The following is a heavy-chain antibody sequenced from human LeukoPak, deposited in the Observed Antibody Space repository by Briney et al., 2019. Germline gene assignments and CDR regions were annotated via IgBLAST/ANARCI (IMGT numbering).Heavy chain of an antibody. CDR2: MSYDGSKK. Sequence: GGSLRLSCAPSGFTFSNYAVHYVRQSPGKGLEWLASMSYDGSKKYYGDSVQGRFIISRDSPQNILYLQMNSLRSEDTAVYYCVRVRGGSVRGGFDVWGQGTVVTVSS. V-gene: IGHV3-30-3*01. CDR1: GFTFSNYA. J-gene: IGHJ3*01. CDR3: VRVRGGSVRGGFDV. D-gene: IGHD3-10*01.